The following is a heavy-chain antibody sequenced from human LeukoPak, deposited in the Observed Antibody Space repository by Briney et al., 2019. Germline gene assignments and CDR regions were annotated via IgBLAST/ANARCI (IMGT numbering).Heavy chain of an antibody. V-gene: IGHV1-46*01. CDR2: INPSGGST. CDR3: ARVVHYYDSSGYSYGFDY. Sequence: ASVKVSCKASGYTFTSYYMHWVRQAPGQGLEWMGIINPSGGSTSYAQEFQGRVTMTRDMSTSTVYMELSSLRSDDTAVYYCARVVHYYDSSGYSYGFDYWGQGTLVTVSS. CDR1: GYTFTSYY. J-gene: IGHJ4*02. D-gene: IGHD3-22*01.